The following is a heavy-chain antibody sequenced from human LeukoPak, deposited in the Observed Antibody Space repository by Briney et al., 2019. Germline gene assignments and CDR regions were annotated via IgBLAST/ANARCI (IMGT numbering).Heavy chain of an antibody. Sequence: AGRSLRLSCAASGFTFSRYGMHWVRQAPGKGLEWVAVIWHDGSYEYYADSVKGRFTISRDSSKNTLYLRMNSLRAEDTAVYYGATHGVGATNLDCWGQGTLVTVSS. CDR1: GFTFSRYG. CDR3: ATHGVGATNLDC. CDR2: IWHDGSYE. D-gene: IGHD2-8*01. V-gene: IGHV3-33*01. J-gene: IGHJ4*02.